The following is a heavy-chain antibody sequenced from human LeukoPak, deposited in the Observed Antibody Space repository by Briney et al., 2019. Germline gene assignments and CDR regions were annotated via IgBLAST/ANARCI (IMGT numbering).Heavy chain of an antibody. CDR2: ISAYNGNT. D-gene: IGHD5-12*01. V-gene: IGHV1-18*01. CDR3: ARGRSIVATIEGYYYYMDV. J-gene: IGHJ6*03. Sequence: ASVKVSCKASGYTFTSYGISWVRQAPGQGLEWMGWISAYNGNTSYAQKLQGRVTMTTDTSTSTAYMELRSLRSDDTAVYYCARGRSIVATIEGYYYYMDVWGKGTTVTISS. CDR1: GYTFTSYG.